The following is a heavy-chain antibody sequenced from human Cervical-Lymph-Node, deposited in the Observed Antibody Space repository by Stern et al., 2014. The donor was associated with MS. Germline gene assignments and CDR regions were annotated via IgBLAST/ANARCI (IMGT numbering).Heavy chain of an antibody. CDR3: ARGAYTYGFDGFSGAFDL. CDR1: GFTFTSYA. J-gene: IGHJ3*01. V-gene: IGHV3-30*04. D-gene: IGHD5-18*01. Sequence: VQLVESGGGVVQPGKSLRLSCGTSGFTFTSYAMHWVRQAPGKGLDWVAGVSYDGLNEYYAASVKDRFTISRDNSKKTVSLQMNSLRPEDTALYYCARGAYTYGFDGFSGAFDLWGQGTMVTVSS. CDR2: VSYDGLNE.